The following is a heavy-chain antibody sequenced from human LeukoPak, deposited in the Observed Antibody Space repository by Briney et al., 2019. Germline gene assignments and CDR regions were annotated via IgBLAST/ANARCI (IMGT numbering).Heavy chain of an antibody. J-gene: IGHJ4*02. Sequence: SGGSLRLSCAASGFTLRSDWMTWVRQAPGKGLEWVSAISSNGGSTYYADSVKGRFTISRDNSKNTLYLQMSSLRAEDTAVYYCVKDIWQYESFDYWGQGTLVTVSS. CDR3: VKDIWQYESFDY. V-gene: IGHV3-64D*06. D-gene: IGHD6-19*01. CDR2: ISSNGGST. CDR1: GFTLRSDW.